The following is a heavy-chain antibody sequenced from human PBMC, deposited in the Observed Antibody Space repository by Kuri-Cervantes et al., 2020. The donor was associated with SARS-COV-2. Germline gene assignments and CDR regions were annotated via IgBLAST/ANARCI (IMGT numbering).Heavy chain of an antibody. CDR1: GFTFSSYS. CDR2: ISSSSSYI. Sequence: LSLTCAASGFTFSSYSMNWVRQAPGKGLEWVSSISSSSSYIYYADSVKGRFTISRDNAKNSLYLQMNSLRAEDTAVYYCVRAGGSTYYDILTGYYTDSKDFDYWGQGTLVTVSS. CDR3: VRAGGSTYYDILTGYYTDSKDFDY. V-gene: IGHV3-21*01. J-gene: IGHJ4*02. D-gene: IGHD3-9*01.